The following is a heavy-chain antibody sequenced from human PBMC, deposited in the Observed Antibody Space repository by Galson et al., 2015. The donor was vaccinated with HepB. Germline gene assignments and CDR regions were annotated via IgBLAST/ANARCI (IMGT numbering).Heavy chain of an antibody. CDR1: GFTFDDYA. D-gene: IGHD1-7*01. Sequence: SLRLSCAASGFTFDDYAMHWVRQAPGKGLEWVSGISWNSGSIGYADSVKGRFTISRDNAKNSLYLQMNSLRAENTALYYCAKVNYNWNYVDIWGQGTMVTVSS. CDR2: ISWNSGSI. CDR3: AKVNYNWNYVDI. V-gene: IGHV3-9*01. J-gene: IGHJ3*02.